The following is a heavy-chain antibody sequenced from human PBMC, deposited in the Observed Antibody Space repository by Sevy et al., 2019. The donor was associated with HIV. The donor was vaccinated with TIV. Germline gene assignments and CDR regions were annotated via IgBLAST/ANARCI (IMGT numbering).Heavy chain of an antibody. V-gene: IGHV4-39*01. CDR2: IYYVGST. Sequence: SETLSLTCTVSGGSISSSSYYWGWIRQPPGKGLEWIGSIYYVGSTYYHPSLKSRVTISVDTSKNQFSLKLNSVTAADTAVYYCARRGGNSVTAKWFDPWGQGTLVTVSS. D-gene: IGHD2-21*02. CDR1: GGSISSSSYY. CDR3: ARRGGNSVTAKWFDP. J-gene: IGHJ5*02.